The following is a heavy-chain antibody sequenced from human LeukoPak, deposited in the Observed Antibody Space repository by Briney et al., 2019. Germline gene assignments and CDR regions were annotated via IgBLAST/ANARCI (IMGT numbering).Heavy chain of an antibody. J-gene: IGHJ6*02. Sequence: SETLSLTCAVYGGSFSGYYWSWIRQPPGKGLEGIGEINHSGSTNYNPSLKSRVTISVDTSKNQFSLKLSSVTAADTAVYYCARGKELKRYYYYYGMDVWGQGTTVTVSS. CDR2: INHSGST. CDR3: ARGKELKRYYYYYGMDV. CDR1: GGSFSGYY. V-gene: IGHV4-34*01.